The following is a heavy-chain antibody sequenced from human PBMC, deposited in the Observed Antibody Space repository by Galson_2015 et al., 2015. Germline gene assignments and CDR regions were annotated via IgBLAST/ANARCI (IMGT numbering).Heavy chain of an antibody. CDR2: INAGNGNT. V-gene: IGHV1-3*01. J-gene: IGHJ6*02. D-gene: IGHD2-15*01. CDR3: ARGGYCSGGSCHRDYYYYGMVV. CDR1: GYTFTSYA. Sequence: SVKVSCKASGYTFTSYAMHWVRQAPGQRLEWMGWINAGNGNTKYSQKFQGRVTITRDTSASTAYMELSSLRSEDTAVYYCARGGYCSGGSCHRDYYYYGMVVWGQGTTVTVSS.